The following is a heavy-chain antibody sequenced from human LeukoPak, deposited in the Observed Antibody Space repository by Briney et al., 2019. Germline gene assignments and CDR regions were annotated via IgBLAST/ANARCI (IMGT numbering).Heavy chain of an antibody. CDR3: ARVDRYHYYLDV. V-gene: IGHV1-69*05. CDR1: GGTFSSYS. CDR2: IMPLFNTA. J-gene: IGHJ6*03. Sequence: ASVKVSCKASGGTFSSYSITWVRQAPGQGLEWMGGIMPLFNTANYAQQFQGRVTITTDESTSTAYMELSSLRFEDTAMYYCARVDRYHYYLDVWGRGTTVTVSS.